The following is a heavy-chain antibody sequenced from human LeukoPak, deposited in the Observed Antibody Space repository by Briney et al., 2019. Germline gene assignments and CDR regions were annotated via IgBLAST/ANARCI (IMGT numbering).Heavy chain of an antibody. Sequence: GGSLRLSCAASGFTFSSYSMNWVRQAPGKGLEWVSSISSSSSYIYYADSVKGRFTISRDNAKNSLYLQMNSLRAEDTAVYYCARDGVEYGMDVWGKGTTATVSS. V-gene: IGHV3-21*01. J-gene: IGHJ6*04. CDR1: GFTFSSYS. CDR3: ARDGVEYGMDV. CDR2: ISSSSSYI. D-gene: IGHD1-1*01.